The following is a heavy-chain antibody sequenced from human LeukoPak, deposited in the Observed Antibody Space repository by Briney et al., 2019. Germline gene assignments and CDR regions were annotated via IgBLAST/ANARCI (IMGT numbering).Heavy chain of an antibody. D-gene: IGHD3-16*02. J-gene: IGHJ4*02. Sequence: ASVKVSCKASGYTFTGYYKHWVRQAPGQGLEWMGWINPNSGGTNYAQKFQGWVTMTRDTSISTAYMELSRLRSDDTAVYYCARAPPHYVWGSYRYFFDYWGQGTLVTVSS. CDR2: INPNSGGT. V-gene: IGHV1-2*04. CDR1: GYTFTGYY. CDR3: ARAPPHYVWGSYRYFFDY.